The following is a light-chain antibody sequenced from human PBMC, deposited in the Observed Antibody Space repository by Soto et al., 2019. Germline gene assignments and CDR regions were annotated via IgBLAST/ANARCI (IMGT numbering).Light chain of an antibody. CDR3: CSYVGARTYV. J-gene: IGLJ1*01. CDR1: VSDVGNFGP. V-gene: IGLV2-23*01. CDR2: EGN. Sequence: QSALTQPASVSGSPGQSITISCTGSVSDVGNFGPVSWYQQHPGRVPKLIIYEGNRWPSGVSSRFSGSKSGNTASLTISGLQAEDEADYYCCSYVGARTYVFGTGTKVTVL.